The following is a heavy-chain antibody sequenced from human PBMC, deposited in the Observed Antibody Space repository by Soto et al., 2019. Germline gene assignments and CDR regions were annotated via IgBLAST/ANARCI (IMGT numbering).Heavy chain of an antibody. CDR3: ARGGIGGCPNDLCYRATLFDS. D-gene: IGHD2-8*01. J-gene: IGHJ4*02. CDR2: VGLSGRT. CDR1: GGSFSGYY. Sequence: QVQLQQWGAGLLKPSETLSLACGVSGGSFSGYYWSWIRQSPGKGLEWIGEVGLSGRTNYAPSLWSRVTISLDTTNNQFSLRLTCVAAADTAVYYCARGGIGGCPNDLCYRATLFDSWGQGTLVTVSS. V-gene: IGHV4-34*01.